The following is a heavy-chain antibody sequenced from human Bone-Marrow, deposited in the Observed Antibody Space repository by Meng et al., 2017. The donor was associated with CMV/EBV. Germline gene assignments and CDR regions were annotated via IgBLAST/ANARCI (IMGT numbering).Heavy chain of an antibody. CDR1: GFTFSSYG. J-gene: IGHJ6*02. Sequence: GGSLRLSCAASGFTFSSYGMHWVRQAPGKGLEWVAVIWYDGSNKYYADSVKGRFTISRDNSKNTLYLQMNSLRAEDTAVYYCAKDLYGAHVPDYYGMDVWGQRTTVTVSS. V-gene: IGHV3-33*06. CDR3: AKDLYGAHVPDYYGMDV. D-gene: IGHD4-17*01. CDR2: IWYDGSNK.